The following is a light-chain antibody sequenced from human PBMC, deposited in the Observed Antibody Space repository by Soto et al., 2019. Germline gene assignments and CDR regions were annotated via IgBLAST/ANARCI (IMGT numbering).Light chain of an antibody. Sequence: QLVLTQPRSVSGSPGQSVTISCTGSSSDIGGYNSVSWYQQHPGKAPKLMIYDVTKRPSGVPDRFSGSKSGNTASLTISGLQAEDEADYYCCSYAGSPYVFGTGTKLTVL. CDR2: DVT. V-gene: IGLV2-11*01. CDR3: CSYAGSPYV. CDR1: SSDIGGYNS. J-gene: IGLJ1*01.